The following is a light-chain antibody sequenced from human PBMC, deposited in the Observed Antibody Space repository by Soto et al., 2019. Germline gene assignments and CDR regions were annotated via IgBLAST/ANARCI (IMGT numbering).Light chain of an antibody. CDR3: SSYTSSSTVV. Sequence: QSAPTQPASVSGSPGQSITISCTGTSSDVGAYNSVSWYQQHPGKAPKLIIYDVSNRPSGVSYRFSGSKSGNTASLTISGLQAEDEADYYCSSYTSSSTVVFGGGTKVTVL. CDR1: SSDVGAYNS. J-gene: IGLJ3*02. V-gene: IGLV2-14*01. CDR2: DVS.